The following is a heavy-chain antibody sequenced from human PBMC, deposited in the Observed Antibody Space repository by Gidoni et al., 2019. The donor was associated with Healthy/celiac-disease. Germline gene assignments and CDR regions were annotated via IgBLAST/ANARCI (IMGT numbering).Heavy chain of an antibody. CDR3: ARDLRFLEWLHHYYYYGMDV. CDR2: ISYDGSNK. CDR1: GFTFSSYA. D-gene: IGHD3-3*01. V-gene: IGHV3-30*04. J-gene: IGHJ6*02. Sequence: QVQLVESGGGVVQPGRSLTLPCAASGFTFSSYARHWVRQAPGKGLGWVAVISYDGSNKYYADSVNGRFTISRDNSKNTLYLQMNSLRAEDTAVYYCARDLRFLEWLHHYYYYGMDVWGQGTTVTVSS.